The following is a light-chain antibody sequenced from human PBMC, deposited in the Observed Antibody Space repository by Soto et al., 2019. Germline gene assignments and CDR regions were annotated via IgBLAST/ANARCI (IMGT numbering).Light chain of an antibody. J-gene: IGKJ2*01. CDR3: KQYYNIPHS. CDR1: QNILYSSNNKNY. CDR2: WAS. V-gene: IGKV4-1*01. Sequence: DIVLTQSPDSLAVSLGERATIKCKSSQNILYSSNNKNYLAWYQQKPGQPPSLLFSWASTRESGVPDRFSGSVSGTLFTLTITILQVEDVAVYYSKQYYNIPHSFGQGTKLEIK.